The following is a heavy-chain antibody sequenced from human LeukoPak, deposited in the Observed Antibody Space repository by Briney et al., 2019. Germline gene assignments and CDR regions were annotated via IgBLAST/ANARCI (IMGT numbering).Heavy chain of an antibody. J-gene: IGHJ3*02. D-gene: IGHD3-16*01. V-gene: IGHV3-21*01. Sequence: GGSLRLSCAASGFTFSSYSMNWVRQAPGKGRGWVSYISNSSSDIYYADSVKGRFTISRDNAKNSLYLQMNSLRAEDTAVYSCARDSMGGAFDIWGQGTMVTVSS. CDR2: ISNSSSDI. CDR1: GFTFSSYS. CDR3: ARDSMGGAFDI.